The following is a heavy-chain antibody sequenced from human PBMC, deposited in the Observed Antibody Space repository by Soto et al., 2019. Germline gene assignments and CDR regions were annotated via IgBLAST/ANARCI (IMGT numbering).Heavy chain of an antibody. J-gene: IGHJ6*02. CDR3: ARGGGNYYYYYGMDV. CDR1: GYTFTSYG. CDR2: TSAYKGNT. V-gene: IGHV1-18*01. D-gene: IGHD6-25*01. Sequence: QVQLVQSGAEVKKPGASVKVSCKASGYTFTSYGISWVRQSPGQGLEWMGWTSAYKGNTNYAQKLQGRVTMTTDTSTSTADMELRSLRSDDTDVYYCARGGGNYYYYYGMDVWGQGTTVTVSS.